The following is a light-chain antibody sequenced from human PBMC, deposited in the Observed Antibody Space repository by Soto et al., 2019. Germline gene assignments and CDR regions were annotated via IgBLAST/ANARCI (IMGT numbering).Light chain of an antibody. CDR3: QQYGSSAWT. CDR1: QSVSSSY. CDR2: GAS. J-gene: IGKJ1*01. Sequence: EIVLTQSPGTLSLSPGERATLSCRASQSVSSSYLAWYQQKPGQAPRLLISGASSRATGIPDRFSGSGSGTDFTLTISRREPEDFAVYYCQQYGSSAWTFGQGTKVEIK. V-gene: IGKV3-20*01.